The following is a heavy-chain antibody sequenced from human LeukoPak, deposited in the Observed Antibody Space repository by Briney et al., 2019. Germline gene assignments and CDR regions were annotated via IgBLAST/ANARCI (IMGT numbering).Heavy chain of an antibody. CDR2: IGAYNGNT. CDR1: GYTFTSYG. V-gene: IGHV1-18*01. CDR3: ARSSPIAAAGT. J-gene: IGHJ4*02. D-gene: IGHD6-13*01. Sequence: GASVKVSCKASGYTFTSYGISWVRQAPGQGLEGMGWIGAYNGNTNYAQKLQGRVTITTDTSTSTAYMELRSLRSDDTAVYYCARSSPIAAAGTWGQGTLVTLSS.